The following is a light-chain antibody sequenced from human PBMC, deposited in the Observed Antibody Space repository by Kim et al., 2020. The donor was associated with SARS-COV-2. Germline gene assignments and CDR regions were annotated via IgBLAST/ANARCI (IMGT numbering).Light chain of an antibody. CDR2: DVD. Sequence: QSALTQPPSASGSPGQSITISCTGTSSDVGGYKYVSWYRQQPGTAPKLMIYDVDNRPSGVSDRFSGSKSGNTASLTISGLQAEDEGDYYCSSYTRTDTVVFGGGTQLTVL. CDR3: SSYTRTDTVV. J-gene: IGLJ2*01. CDR1: SSDVGGYKY. V-gene: IGLV2-14*03.